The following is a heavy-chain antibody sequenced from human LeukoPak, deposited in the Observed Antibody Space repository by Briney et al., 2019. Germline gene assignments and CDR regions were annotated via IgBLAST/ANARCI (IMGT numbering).Heavy chain of an antibody. Sequence: SETLSLTCTVSGGSISSYYWSWIRQPPGKGLEWIGYICYSGSTNYNPSLKSRVTISVDTSENQFSLKLSSVTAADTAVYYCAREASAHYYDSSGYSDAFDIWGQGTMVTVSS. J-gene: IGHJ3*02. V-gene: IGHV4-59*12. D-gene: IGHD3-22*01. CDR1: GGSISSYY. CDR2: ICYSGST. CDR3: AREASAHYYDSSGYSDAFDI.